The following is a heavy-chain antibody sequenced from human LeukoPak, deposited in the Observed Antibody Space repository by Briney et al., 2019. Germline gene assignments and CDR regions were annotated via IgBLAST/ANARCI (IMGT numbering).Heavy chain of an antibody. D-gene: IGHD6-13*01. Sequence: PGGSLRLSCAASGFTFSSYWMSWVRQAPGKGLEWVANIKQDGSEKYCVDSVKGRFTISRDNAKNSLYLQMNSLRAEDTAVYYCARGGYSSSWYDPPIDYWGQGTLVTVSS. CDR2: IKQDGSEK. CDR3: ARGGYSSSWYDPPIDY. V-gene: IGHV3-7*01. J-gene: IGHJ4*02. CDR1: GFTFSSYW.